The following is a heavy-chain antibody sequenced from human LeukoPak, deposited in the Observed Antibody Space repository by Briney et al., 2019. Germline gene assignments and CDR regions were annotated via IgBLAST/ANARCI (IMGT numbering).Heavy chain of an antibody. D-gene: IGHD6-6*01. Sequence: PGGSLRLSCAASGFTFSSYDMHWVRQTIGKGLEWVSSIGIAGDTYYPGSVKGRFTISRENAKNSLYLQMNGLRAGDTAVYYCARAPPYSSASWGYYGMDVWGQGTTVTVS. CDR1: GFTFSSYD. J-gene: IGHJ6*02. CDR2: IGIAGDT. V-gene: IGHV3-13*01. CDR3: ARAPPYSSASWGYYGMDV.